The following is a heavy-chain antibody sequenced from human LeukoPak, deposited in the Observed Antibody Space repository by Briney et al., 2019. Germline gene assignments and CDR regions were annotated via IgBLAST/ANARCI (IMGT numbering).Heavy chain of an antibody. J-gene: IGHJ5*02. CDR1: GASVSSGRYY. Sequence: PSQTLSLTCTVSGASVSSGRYYWSWLRQHPGKGLEWIAYIVDSEKIYYNPSLKSRLILSLDPSEYQFSLNLSSMTAADTAVYFCASGYGSGWFDAWGQGTLVAVSS. CDR3: ASGYGSGWFDA. V-gene: IGHV4-31*03. D-gene: IGHD5-18*01. CDR2: IVDSEKI.